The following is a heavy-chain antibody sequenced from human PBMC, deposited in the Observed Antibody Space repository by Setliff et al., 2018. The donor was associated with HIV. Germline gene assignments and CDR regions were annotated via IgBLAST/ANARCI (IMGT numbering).Heavy chain of an antibody. Sequence: SETLSLTCTVFGDSISSSSPYWGWVRQPPGKGLEWIGNIYFGGDTFYNPSLKSRLAISVDPSKNQFSLRRGSVTAADTSVYYCGRPQRGRGGGSHFDFWGQGALVTVSS. J-gene: IGHJ4*02. V-gene: IGHV4-39*01. CDR3: GRPQRGRGGGSHFDF. CDR1: GDSISSSSPY. CDR2: IYFGGDT. D-gene: IGHD3-16*01.